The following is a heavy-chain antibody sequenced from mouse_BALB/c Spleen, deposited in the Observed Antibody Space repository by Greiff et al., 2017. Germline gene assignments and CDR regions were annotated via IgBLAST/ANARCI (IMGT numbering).Heavy chain of an antibody. CDR3: AREGSGSSPFAY. Sequence: EVKLQESGGGLVKPGGSLKLSCAASGFTFSDYYMYWVRQTPEKRLEWVATISDGGSYTYYPDSVKGRFTISRDNAKNNLYLQMSSLKSEDTAMYYCAREGSGSSPFAYWGQGTLVTVSA. V-gene: IGHV5-4*02. J-gene: IGHJ3*01. CDR2: ISDGGSYT. D-gene: IGHD1-1*01. CDR1: GFTFSDYY.